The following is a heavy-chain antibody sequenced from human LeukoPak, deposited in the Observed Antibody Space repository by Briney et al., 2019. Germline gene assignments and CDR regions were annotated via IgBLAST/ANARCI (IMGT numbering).Heavy chain of an antibody. Sequence: GASVTVSCTVSGYTLTELSMHWVRQAPGKGLEWMGGFDPEDGETIYAQKFQGRVTMTEDTSTDTAYMELSSLRSEDTAVYYCARVGGGYPLGPAAFDIWGQGTMVTVSS. V-gene: IGHV1-24*01. CDR1: GYTLTELS. J-gene: IGHJ3*02. D-gene: IGHD2-15*01. CDR2: FDPEDGET. CDR3: ARVGGGYPLGPAAFDI.